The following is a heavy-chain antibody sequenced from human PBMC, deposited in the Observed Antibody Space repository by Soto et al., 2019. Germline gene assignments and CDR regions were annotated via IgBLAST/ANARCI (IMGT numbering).Heavy chain of an antibody. J-gene: IGHJ4*02. CDR3: ARGRKYSSSADCNFDY. D-gene: IGHD6-6*01. CDR1: GFSFSDFY. CDR2: ISLNGHNI. Sequence: GGSLRLSCAASGFSFSDFYMSWLRQAPGKGLECVSYISLNGHNIKYADSVRGRFSISRDNAENSLFLQMNSLRAEDTAVYYCARGRKYSSSADCNFDYWGQGTLVTVSS. V-gene: IGHV3-11*01.